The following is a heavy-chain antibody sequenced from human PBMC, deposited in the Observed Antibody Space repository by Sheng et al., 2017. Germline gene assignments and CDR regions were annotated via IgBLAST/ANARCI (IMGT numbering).Heavy chain of an antibody. CDR2: ISSSGSTI. Sequence: EVQLVESGGGLVQPGGSLRLSCAASGFTFSNYEMNWVRQAPGKGLEWVSSISSSGSTIYYADSVKGRFTISRDNAKNSLYLQMNSLRAEDTAVYYCARRGGYGALDIWGQGTMVTVSS. CDR3: ARRGGYGALDI. J-gene: IGHJ3*02. CDR1: GFTFSNYE. V-gene: IGHV3-48*03. D-gene: IGHD3-22*01.